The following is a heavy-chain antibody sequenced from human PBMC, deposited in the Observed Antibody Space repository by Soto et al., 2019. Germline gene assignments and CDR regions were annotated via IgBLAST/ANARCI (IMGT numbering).Heavy chain of an antibody. CDR3: ARLGSCASGTYSFRHNRFDP. Sequence: RLSCAASGFTVSSSQMTCVRQAPGQALEWDSLIFIGGTKQYAVSEKGRFTNTRDNTRNAVFLQMNSLRAEDTTVYYCARLGSCASGTYSFRHNRFDPWGQGTLVTVSS. D-gene: IGHD3-10*01. J-gene: IGHJ5*02. CDR2: IFIGGTK. CDR1: GFTVSSSQ. V-gene: IGHV3-53*01.